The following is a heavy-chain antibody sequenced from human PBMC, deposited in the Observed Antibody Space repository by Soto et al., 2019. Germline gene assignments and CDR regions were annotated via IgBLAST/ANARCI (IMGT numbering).Heavy chain of an antibody. CDR2: IKSKTDGGTT. V-gene: IGHV3-15*01. CDR1: GFTFSNAW. Sequence: GGSLRLSCAASGFTFSNAWMSWVRQAPGKGLEWVGRIKSKTDGGTTDYAAPVKGRFTISRDDSKNTLYLQMNSLKTEDTAVYYCTTVNNWNSYYYYMDVWGKGTTVTVSS. D-gene: IGHD1-20*01. CDR3: TTVNNWNSYYYYMDV. J-gene: IGHJ6*03.